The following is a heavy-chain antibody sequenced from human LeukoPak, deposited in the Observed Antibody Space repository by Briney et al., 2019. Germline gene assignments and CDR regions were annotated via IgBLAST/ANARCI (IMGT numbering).Heavy chain of an antibody. CDR2: IYYSGST. CDR3: ARHSSNWYYFDY. V-gene: IGHV4-59*08. D-gene: IGHD6-13*01. J-gene: IGHJ4*02. CDR1: GGSISSYY. Sequence: SETLSLTCTVSGGSISSYYWSWIRQPPGEGLEWVGYIYYSGSTNYNPSLKSRVTISVDTSKNQFSLNLTSVTAADTALFYCARHSSNWYYFDYWGQGTLVTVSS.